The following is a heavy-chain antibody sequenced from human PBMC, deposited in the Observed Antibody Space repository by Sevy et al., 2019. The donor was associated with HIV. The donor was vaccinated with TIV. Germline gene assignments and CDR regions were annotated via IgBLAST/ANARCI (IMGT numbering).Heavy chain of an antibody. Sequence: GGSLRLSCAASGFTFSSYSMNWVRQAPGKGLEWVSYINGGGRSIYYADSVKGRLTISRDNAKNSLYLQMNSLRDEDTAVYYCARDYKGDELAIDYWGQGTLVTVSS. CDR1: GFTFSSYS. CDR3: ARDYKGDELAIDY. CDR2: INGGGRSI. D-gene: IGHD3-10*01. J-gene: IGHJ4*02. V-gene: IGHV3-48*02.